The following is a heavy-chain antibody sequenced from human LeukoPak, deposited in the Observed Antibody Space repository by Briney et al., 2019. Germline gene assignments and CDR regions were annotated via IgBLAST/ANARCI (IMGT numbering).Heavy chain of an antibody. J-gene: IGHJ4*02. CDR1: GYTFPGYY. V-gene: IGHV1-2*02. CDR2: INPNSGGT. Sequence: ASVKVSCKASGYTFPGYYMHWVRQAPGPGLEWMGWINPNSGGTNSAQKFQGRVTMTRDTSISTAYMELSRLRSDDTAVYYCAREEEDYYDSSGYSGCLGYWGQGTLVTVSS. D-gene: IGHD3-22*01. CDR3: AREEEDYYDSSGYSGCLGY.